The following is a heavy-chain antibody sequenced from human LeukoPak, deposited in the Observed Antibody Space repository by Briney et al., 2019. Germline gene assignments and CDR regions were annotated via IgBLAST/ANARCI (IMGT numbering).Heavy chain of an antibody. CDR1: GFTFNSYT. CDR2: ISSLSDST. J-gene: IGHJ4*02. D-gene: IGHD3-22*01. Sequence: GGSLRLSCAASGFTFNSYTMNWVRQAPGKGLEWVSSISSLSDSTYYADSVKGRFTFSRDYAKNSVYLQMNSLTAEDTAVYYCTRGLHQYDSSALGYWGQGTLVTVSS. V-gene: IGHV3-21*01. CDR3: TRGLHQYDSSALGY.